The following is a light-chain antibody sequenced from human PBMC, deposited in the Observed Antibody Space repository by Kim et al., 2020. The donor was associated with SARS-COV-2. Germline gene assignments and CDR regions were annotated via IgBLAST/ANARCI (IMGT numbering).Light chain of an antibody. J-gene: IGKJ4*01. Sequence: ASVGVRVTITCRASQGISSYLAWYQQKPVKAPKLLIYAASTVQSGVPSRFSGSGSGTDFTLTISSLQPEDFATYYCQQLNSYPLTFGGGTKVDIK. CDR3: QQLNSYPLT. V-gene: IGKV1-9*01. CDR2: AAS. CDR1: QGISSY.